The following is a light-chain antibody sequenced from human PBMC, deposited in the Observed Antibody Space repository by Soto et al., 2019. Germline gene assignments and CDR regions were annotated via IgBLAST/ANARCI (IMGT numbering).Light chain of an antibody. V-gene: IGKV1-5*01. CDR2: DAS. CDR3: QQYSSYPWT. J-gene: IGKJ1*01. Sequence: GNRVTITCRASQSISSWLAWYQQKPGRAPKVLIFDASRLESGVPSRFSGSGSATEFTLTISSLQPDDFATYYCQQYSSYPWTFGQGTKVDIK. CDR1: QSISSW.